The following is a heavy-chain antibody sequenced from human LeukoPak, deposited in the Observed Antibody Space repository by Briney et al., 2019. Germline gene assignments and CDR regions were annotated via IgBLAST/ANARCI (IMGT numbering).Heavy chain of an antibody. Sequence: SETLSLTCTVSGGSISRGNYYWSWIRQPAGKGLEWIGRVYSSGSTDYNPSLKSRVTISVDTSKNQFSLKLSSVTAADTAVYYCARHKAGIAADPFDYWGQGTLVTVSS. CDR3: ARHKAGIAADPFDY. CDR2: VYSSGST. J-gene: IGHJ4*02. V-gene: IGHV4-61*02. D-gene: IGHD6-13*01. CDR1: GGSISRGNYY.